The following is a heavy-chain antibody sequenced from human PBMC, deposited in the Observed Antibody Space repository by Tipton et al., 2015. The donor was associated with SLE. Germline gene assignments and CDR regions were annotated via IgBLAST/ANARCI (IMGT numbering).Heavy chain of an antibody. CDR1: SGSVSSGAYY. Sequence: TLSLTCTVSSGSVSSGAYYWSWIRQHPGKGLEWIGYVFSSGTTYYNPSLKSRVTISVDTSKNQFSLKLSSVTAADTAVYFCARSSSVRTLLWPTFAYWGQGTLVTVSS. J-gene: IGHJ4*02. V-gene: IGHV4-30-4*01. CDR2: VFSSGTT. D-gene: IGHD2/OR15-2a*01. CDR3: ARSSSVRTLLWPTFAY.